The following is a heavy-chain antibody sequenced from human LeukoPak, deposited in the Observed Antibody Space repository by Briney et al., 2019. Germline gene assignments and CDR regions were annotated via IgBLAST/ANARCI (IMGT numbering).Heavy chain of an antibody. Sequence: GESLKISCKGSGYSFTSYWIGWVRQMPGKGLEWMGIIYPGDSDTRYSPSFQGQVTISADKSISTAYLQWSSLEASDTAMYYCARQIYDSSGYSEFDYWGQGTLVTVSS. CDR1: GYSFTSYW. D-gene: IGHD3-22*01. CDR2: IYPGDSDT. J-gene: IGHJ4*02. V-gene: IGHV5-51*01. CDR3: ARQIYDSSGYSEFDY.